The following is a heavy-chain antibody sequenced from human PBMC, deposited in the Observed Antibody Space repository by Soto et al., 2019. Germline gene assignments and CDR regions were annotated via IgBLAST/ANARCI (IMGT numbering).Heavy chain of an antibody. CDR1: EFTFTHYW. D-gene: IGHD6-13*01. V-gene: IGHV3-74*01. Sequence: GGSLRLSCVASEFTFTHYWMHCVRQAPGKGLMWVSRISSDGTTTNYADSVKGRFTISRDNAKNTLYLQMTSLRVEDRAIYYCVRGKVAAGFDYWGQGALVTVSS. J-gene: IGHJ4*02. CDR3: VRGKVAAGFDY. CDR2: ISSDGTTT.